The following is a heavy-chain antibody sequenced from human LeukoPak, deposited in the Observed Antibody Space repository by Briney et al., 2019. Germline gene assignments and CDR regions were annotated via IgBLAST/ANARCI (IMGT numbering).Heavy chain of an antibody. D-gene: IGHD1-26*01. V-gene: IGHV4-59*08. J-gene: IGHJ4*02. Sequence: PSETLSLTCTVSSGSISGYYWTWIRQPPGKGLEWIWNIFYSGSTNYNPSLKSRVTISLDTSKKQFSLKLTSVTAADTAVYYCARQSYGGAYYFFGYWGQGTLVAVSS. CDR3: ARQSYGGAYYFFGY. CDR2: IFYSGST. CDR1: SGSISGYY.